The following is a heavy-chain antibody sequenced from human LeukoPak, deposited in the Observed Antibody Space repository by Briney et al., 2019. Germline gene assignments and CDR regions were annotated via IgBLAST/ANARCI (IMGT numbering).Heavy chain of an antibody. CDR1: GFTFSSYE. V-gene: IGHV3-48*03. D-gene: IGHD1-14*01. Sequence: GGSLRLSCAASGFTFSSYEMNWVRQAPGKGLEWVSYISSSGSTIYYAGSVKGRFTISRDNAKNSLYLQMNSLRAEDTAVYYCAKSVNWWEPHAFDIWGQGTMVTVSS. CDR3: AKSVNWWEPHAFDI. J-gene: IGHJ3*02. CDR2: ISSSGSTI.